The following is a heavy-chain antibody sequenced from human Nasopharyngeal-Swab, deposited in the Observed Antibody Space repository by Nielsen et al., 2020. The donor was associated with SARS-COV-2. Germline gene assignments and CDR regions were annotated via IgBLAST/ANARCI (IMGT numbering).Heavy chain of an antibody. CDR2: INHSGST. V-gene: IGHV4-34*01. J-gene: IGHJ6*02. D-gene: IGHD6-13*01. CDR3: ASRTPASSWYVLDYYYGMDV. Sequence: GSLRLSCAVYGGSFSGYYWSWIRQPPGKGLEWIGEINHSGSTNYNPSLKSRVTISVDTSKNQFSLKLSSVTAADTAVYYCASRTPASSWYVLDYYYGMDVWGQGTTVTVSS. CDR1: GGSFSGYY.